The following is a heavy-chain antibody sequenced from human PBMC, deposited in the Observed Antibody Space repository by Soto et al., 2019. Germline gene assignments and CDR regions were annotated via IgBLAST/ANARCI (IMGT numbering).Heavy chain of an antibody. V-gene: IGHV3-7*01. D-gene: IGHD2-2*01. CDR1: GFTFSSYW. CDR3: ARSRECSSTSCYDAFDI. CDR2: IKQDGSEK. J-gene: IGHJ3*02. Sequence: VGSLRLSCAASGFTFSSYWMSWVRQAPGKGLEWVANIKQDGSEKYYVDSVNGRFTISRDNAKNSLYLQMNSLRAEDTAVYYCARSRECSSTSCYDAFDIWGQGTMVTVSS.